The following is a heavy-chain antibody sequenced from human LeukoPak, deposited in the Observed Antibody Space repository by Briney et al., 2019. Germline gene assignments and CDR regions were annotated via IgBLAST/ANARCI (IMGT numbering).Heavy chain of an antibody. D-gene: IGHD5-12*01. J-gene: IGHJ4*02. Sequence: SETLSLTCTVSGGSINNYYWTWIRQPPGKGLGWIGWIYYSGSSNYNPSLKSRVTISVDTSNNQFSLKLTSVTAADTAVYYCARIISPGATFDLWGQGTLVTVSS. CDR3: ARIISPGATFDL. CDR2: IYYSGSS. V-gene: IGHV4-59*01. CDR1: GGSINNYY.